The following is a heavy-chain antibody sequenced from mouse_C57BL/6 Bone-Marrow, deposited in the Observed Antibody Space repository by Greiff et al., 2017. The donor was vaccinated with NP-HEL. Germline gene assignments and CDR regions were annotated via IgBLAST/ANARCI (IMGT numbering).Heavy chain of an antibody. CDR2: IHPNSGST. V-gene: IGHV1-64*01. D-gene: IGHD1-1*01. J-gene: IGHJ1*03. CDR3: ARWFYYYGSPWYFDV. CDR1: GYTFTSYW. Sequence: VQLQQSGAELVKPGASVKLSCKASGYTFTSYWMHWVKQRPGQGLEWIGMIHPNSGSTNYNEKFKSKATLTVDKSSSTAYMQLSSLTSEDSAVYYCARWFYYYGSPWYFDVWGTGTTVTVSS.